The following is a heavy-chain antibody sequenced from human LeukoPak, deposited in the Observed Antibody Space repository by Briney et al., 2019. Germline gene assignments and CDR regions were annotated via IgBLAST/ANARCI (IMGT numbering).Heavy chain of an antibody. J-gene: IGHJ3*02. Sequence: GGSLRLSCAASGFTFSSYGMSWVRQAPGKGLEWVSAISGSGGSTYYADSVKGRFTISRDNSKNTLYLQMNSLRAEDTAVYYCAKGRITMIVVNAFDIWAQGTMVTVSS. CDR3: AKGRITMIVVNAFDI. CDR2: ISGSGGST. D-gene: IGHD3-22*01. CDR1: GFTFSSYG. V-gene: IGHV3-23*01.